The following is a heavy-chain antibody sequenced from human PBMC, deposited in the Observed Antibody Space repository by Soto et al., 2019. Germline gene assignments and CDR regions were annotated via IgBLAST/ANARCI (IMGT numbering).Heavy chain of an antibody. V-gene: IGHV2-5*04. CDR3: VSGSFPNWFDP. D-gene: IGHD3-10*01. Sequence: QITLKESGPTLVKPTQTLTLTCTFSGFSLSTAGAGVGWIRQAPGEALEWLALLYWNDDKRYSSSLRSRLTITKDTPNNQVLLTMSNMDPVDTGTHYCVSGSFPNWFDPWGQGIPVIVSS. J-gene: IGHJ5*02. CDR1: GFSLSTAGAG. CDR2: LYWNDDK.